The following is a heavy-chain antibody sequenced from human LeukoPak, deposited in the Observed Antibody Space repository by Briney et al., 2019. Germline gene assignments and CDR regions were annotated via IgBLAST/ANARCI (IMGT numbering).Heavy chain of an antibody. V-gene: IGHV3-30-3*01. CDR2: ISYDGSNK. CDR3: AFLLRFLEWLPYYFDY. D-gene: IGHD3-3*01. J-gene: IGHJ4*02. CDR1: GFTFSSYA. Sequence: GGSLRLSCAASGFTFSSYAMHWVRQAPGKGLEWVAVISYDGSNKYYADSVKGRFTISRDNSKNTLYLQMNSLRAEDTAVYYCAFLLRFLEWLPYYFDYWGQGTLVTVSS.